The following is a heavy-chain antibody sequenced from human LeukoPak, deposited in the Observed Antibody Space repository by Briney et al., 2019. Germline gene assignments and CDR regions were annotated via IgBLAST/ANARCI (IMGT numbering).Heavy chain of an antibody. D-gene: IGHD1-1*01. Sequence: GGSLRLSCAASGFTVSSNYMSWGRQAPGKGLEWVSVIYSGGSTYYADSVKGRFTISRDNSKNTLYLQMNSLRAEDTAVYYCATRSPKLESPYYYYYGMDVWGQGTTVTVSS. V-gene: IGHV3-53*01. CDR3: ATRSPKLESPYYYYYGMDV. CDR1: GFTVSSNY. CDR2: IYSGGST. J-gene: IGHJ6*02.